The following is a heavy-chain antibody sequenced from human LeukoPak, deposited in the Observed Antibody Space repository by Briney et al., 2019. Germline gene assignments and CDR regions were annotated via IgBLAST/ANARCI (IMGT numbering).Heavy chain of an antibody. Sequence: GASVKVSCKASGYTFTSYYMHWVRQAPGQGLEWMGIINPSGGSTSYAQKFQGRVTMTRDTSTSAVYMELSSLRSEDTAVYYCARVAQGYDFWSGYYTGFDYWGQGTLVTVSS. CDR2: INPSGGST. V-gene: IGHV1-46*01. D-gene: IGHD3-3*01. CDR3: ARVAQGYDFWSGYYTGFDY. CDR1: GYTFTSYY. J-gene: IGHJ4*02.